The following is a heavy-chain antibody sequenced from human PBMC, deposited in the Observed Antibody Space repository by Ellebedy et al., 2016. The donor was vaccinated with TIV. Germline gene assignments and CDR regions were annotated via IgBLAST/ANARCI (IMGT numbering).Heavy chain of an antibody. CDR1: GYSFTSYW. Sequence: GESLKTSXKGSGYSFTSYWIGWVRQMPGKGLEWMGIIYPGDSDTRYSPSFQGQVTISADKSISTAYLQWSSLKASDTAMYYCARHYSSGWYVEYFQHWGQGTLVTVSS. CDR2: IYPGDSDT. V-gene: IGHV5-51*01. CDR3: ARHYSSGWYVEYFQH. J-gene: IGHJ1*01. D-gene: IGHD6-19*01.